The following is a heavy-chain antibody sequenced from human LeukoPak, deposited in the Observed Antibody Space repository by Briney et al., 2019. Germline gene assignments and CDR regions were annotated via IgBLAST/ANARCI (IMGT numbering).Heavy chain of an antibody. J-gene: IGHJ6*03. D-gene: IGHD4-17*01. Sequence: PSETLSLTCAVYGGSFSGYYWGWIRQPPGKGLEWIGEINHSGSTNYNPSLKSRVTISVDTSKNQFSLKLSSVTAADTAVYYCARGSQGYTVTRERKAYYYYYYYMDVWGKGTTVTVSS. CDR3: ARGSQGYTVTRERKAYYYYYYYMDV. V-gene: IGHV4-34*01. CDR1: GGSFSGYY. CDR2: INHSGST.